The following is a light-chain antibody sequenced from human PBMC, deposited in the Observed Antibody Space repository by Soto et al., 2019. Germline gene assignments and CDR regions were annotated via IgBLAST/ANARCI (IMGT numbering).Light chain of an antibody. Sequence: AIQLTQSPSSLSASVGDRVTITCRASQGISSALAWYQQKPGKAPKLLIYDASSLESGVPSRFSGSGPGTEFTLTISSLQPEDFATYYCQQFNSYPPLTFGGGTKVEIK. CDR1: QGISSA. J-gene: IGKJ4*01. CDR3: QQFNSYPPLT. CDR2: DAS. V-gene: IGKV1-13*02.